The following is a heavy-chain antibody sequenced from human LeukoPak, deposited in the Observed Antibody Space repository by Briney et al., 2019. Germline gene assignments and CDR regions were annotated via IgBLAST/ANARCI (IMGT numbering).Heavy chain of an antibody. J-gene: IGHJ4*02. CDR3: AKGDGFDY. V-gene: IGHV3-30*18. D-gene: IGHD5-24*01. CDR1: GGSISSGG. Sequence: LSLTCTVSGGSISSGGYYWSWVRQAPGKGLEWVAVISYDGSNKYYADSVKGRFTISRDNSKNTLYLQMNSLRAEDTAVYYCAKGDGFDYWGQGTLVTVSS. CDR2: ISYDGSNK.